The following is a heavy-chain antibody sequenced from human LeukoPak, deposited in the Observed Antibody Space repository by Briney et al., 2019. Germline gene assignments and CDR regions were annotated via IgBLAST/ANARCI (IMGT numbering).Heavy chain of an antibody. CDR2: IYYSGST. Sequence: SETLSLTCTVSGGSISGYYWSWIRQPPGKGLEWIGYIYYSGSTNYTPSLKSRVSTSVDTSKNQFSLKLSSVTAADTAVYYCARDSMIVVVPTYYYYYGMDVWGQGTTVTVSS. CDR3: ARDSMIVVVPTYYYYYGMDV. CDR1: GGSISGYY. J-gene: IGHJ6*02. D-gene: IGHD3-22*01. V-gene: IGHV4-59*12.